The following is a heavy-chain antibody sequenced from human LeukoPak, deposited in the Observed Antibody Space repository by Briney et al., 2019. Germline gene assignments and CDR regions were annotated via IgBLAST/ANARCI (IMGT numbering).Heavy chain of an antibody. CDR1: GFTFSSYA. CDR2: ISGSGGST. CDR3: AKDFCSGGSCCSGSDH. J-gene: IGHJ4*02. Sequence: PGGSLRLSCAASGFTFSSYAMNWVRQAPGKGLEWVSVISGSGGSTYYADSVKGRFTISRDNSKNTLYLQMNSLRAEDTAVYYCAKDFCSGGSCCSGSDHWGQGTLVTVSS. V-gene: IGHV3-23*01. D-gene: IGHD2-15*01.